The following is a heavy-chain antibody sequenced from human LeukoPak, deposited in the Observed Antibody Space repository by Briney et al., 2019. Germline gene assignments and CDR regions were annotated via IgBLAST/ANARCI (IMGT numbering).Heavy chain of an antibody. J-gene: IGHJ4*02. CDR2: ITGSGTNR. V-gene: IGHV3-23*01. D-gene: IGHD3-9*01. CDR1: GFTFSNYA. Sequence: GGSLRLSCVASGFTFSNYAMSWVRQAPGQGLEWVSAITGSGTNRYYADSLKGRFTTSRDNSKNTVFLQMNSLRHEDTAIYYCVIWGDYDVLTGYYVPDYWGQGTLVTVAS. CDR3: VIWGDYDVLTGYYVPDY.